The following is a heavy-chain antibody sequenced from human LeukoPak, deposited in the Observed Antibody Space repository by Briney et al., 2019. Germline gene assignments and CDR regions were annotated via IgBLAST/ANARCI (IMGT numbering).Heavy chain of an antibody. V-gene: IGHV4-38-2*02. CDR1: GYNINSGYC. D-gene: IGHD5-12*01. J-gene: IGHJ4*02. CDR3: ASRATVANIYFDY. Sequence: SETLSLTCSASGYNINSGYCWAWFRQPPGEGLEWIGSIYSTGSTYVSRSLRSRVTVSTDPSRNQYSLRLRSVTAADTAVYFCASRATVANIYFDYWGQGNVVTVSS. CDR2: IYSTGST.